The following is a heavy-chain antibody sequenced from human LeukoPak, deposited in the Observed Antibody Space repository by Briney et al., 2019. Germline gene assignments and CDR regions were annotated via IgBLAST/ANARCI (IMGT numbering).Heavy chain of an antibody. V-gene: IGHV1-69*05. CDR3: AVEWELLGYYFDY. D-gene: IGHD1-26*01. J-gene: IGHJ4*02. CDR2: IIPIFGTA. CDR1: RGTFSSYA. Sequence: GSSVKVSCKASRGTFSSYAISWVRQAPGQGLEWMGRIIPIFGTANYAQKFQGRVTITTDESTSTAYMELSSLRSEDTAVYYCAVEWELLGYYFDYWGQGTLVTVSS.